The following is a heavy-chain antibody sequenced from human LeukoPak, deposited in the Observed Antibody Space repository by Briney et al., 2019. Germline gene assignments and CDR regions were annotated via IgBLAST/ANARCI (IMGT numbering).Heavy chain of an antibody. D-gene: IGHD2-2*01. V-gene: IGHV3-23*01. Sequence: GGSLRLSCAASGFTFSNYAMSWVRQAPGKGLEWVSAISGNGDITYYTDSVKGRFTISRDNSKNTLYLQMNSLRAEDTAVYYCAKTSARYCSSTSCPDFDYWGQGTLVTVSS. CDR2: ISGNGDIT. J-gene: IGHJ4*02. CDR1: GFTFSNYA. CDR3: AKTSARYCSSTSCPDFDY.